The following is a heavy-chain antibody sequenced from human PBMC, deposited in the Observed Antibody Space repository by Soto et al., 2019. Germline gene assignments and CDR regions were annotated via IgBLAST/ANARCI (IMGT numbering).Heavy chain of an antibody. J-gene: IGHJ6*03. CDR3: ATSYYDYIWGSYRDYYYMDV. Sequence: GESLKISCKGSGYSFTSFWIGWVRQMPGKGLEWMGIIYPGDSDTRYSPSFQGQVTISADKSISAAYLQWSSLKASDTAMYYWATSYYDYIWGSYRDYYYMDVWGKGTTVTVSS. D-gene: IGHD3-16*02. CDR1: GYSFTSFW. CDR2: IYPGDSDT. V-gene: IGHV5-51*01.